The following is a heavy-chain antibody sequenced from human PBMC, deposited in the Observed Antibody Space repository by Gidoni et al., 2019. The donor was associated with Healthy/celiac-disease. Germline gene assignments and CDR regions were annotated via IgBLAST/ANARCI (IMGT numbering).Heavy chain of an antibody. CDR3: ARTDFWSGYYPADY. J-gene: IGHJ4*02. Sequence: QVQLQQCGAGLLKPSATLSPTCAVYGGSFSGYYWSWFRQPPGKGLEWIGEINHSGSTNCNPSLKSRVTISVDTSKNQFSLKLSSVTAADTAVYYCARTDFWSGYYPADYWGQGTLVTVSS. V-gene: IGHV4-34*01. CDR2: INHSGST. CDR1: GGSFSGYY. D-gene: IGHD3-3*01.